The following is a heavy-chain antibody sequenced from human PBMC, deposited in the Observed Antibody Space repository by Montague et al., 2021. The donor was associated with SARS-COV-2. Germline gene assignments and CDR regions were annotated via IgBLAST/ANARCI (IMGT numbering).Heavy chain of an antibody. CDR3: ARGDVEMATIKSGGPFYHFDY. J-gene: IGHJ4*02. D-gene: IGHD5-24*01. CDR1: DGSISSYY. V-gene: IGHV4-59*13. Sequence: SETLSLTCTVSDGSISSYYWSWIRQPPGKGLEWIGYIYYSGSTNYNTSXXSPVTISVDTSKNQFSLKLSSVTAADTAVYYCARGDVEMATIKSGGPFYHFDYWGQGTLVTVSS. CDR2: IYYSGST.